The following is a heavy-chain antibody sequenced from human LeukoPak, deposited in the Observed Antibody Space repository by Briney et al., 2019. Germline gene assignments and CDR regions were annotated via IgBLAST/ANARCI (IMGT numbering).Heavy chain of an antibody. D-gene: IGHD3-3*01. J-gene: IGHJ5*02. CDR2: IWYDGSNK. CDR1: GFTFSSYG. V-gene: IGHV3-33*01. CDR3: ARERGHTIFGVVFNWFDP. Sequence: GGSLRLSCAAYGFTFSSYGMHWVRQAPGKGLEWVAVIWYDGSNKYYADSVKGRFTISRDNSKNTLYLQMNSLRAEDTAVYYCARERGHTIFGVVFNWFDPWGQGTLVTVSS.